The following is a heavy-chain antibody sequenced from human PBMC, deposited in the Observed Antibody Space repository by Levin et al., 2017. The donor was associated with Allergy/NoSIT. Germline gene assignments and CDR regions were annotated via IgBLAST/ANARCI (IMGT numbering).Heavy chain of an antibody. CDR1: GGSISSSSYY. CDR3: ARLGANGSGSYYFDY. Sequence: GSLRLSCTVSGGSISSSSYYWGWIRQPPGKGLEWIGSIYYSGSTYYNPSLKSRVTISVDTSKNQFSLKLSSVTAADTAVYYCARLGANGSGSYYFDYWGQGTLVTVSS. V-gene: IGHV4-39*01. CDR2: IYYSGST. D-gene: IGHD3-10*01. J-gene: IGHJ4*02.